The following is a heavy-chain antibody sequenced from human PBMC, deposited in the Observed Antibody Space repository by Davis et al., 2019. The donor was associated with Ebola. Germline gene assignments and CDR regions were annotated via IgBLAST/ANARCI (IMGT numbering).Heavy chain of an antibody. Sequence: AASVKVSCKASGYTFTKYAMNWVRQAPGQGLEWMGWINTKTGNPTYAQVFTGRFVFYLDTAVSTTYLQISSLKAEDTAVYYCVSGGKYPFDYWGQGTLVTVSS. V-gene: IGHV7-4-1*02. J-gene: IGHJ4*02. CDR1: GYTFTKYA. D-gene: IGHD2-2*01. CDR3: VSGGKYPFDY. CDR2: INTKTGNP.